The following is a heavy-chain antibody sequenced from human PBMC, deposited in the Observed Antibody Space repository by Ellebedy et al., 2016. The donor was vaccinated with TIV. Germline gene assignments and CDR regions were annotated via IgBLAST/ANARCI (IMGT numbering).Heavy chain of an antibody. CDR1: GFTFSNYA. Sequence: GGSLRLXXAASGFTFSNYAMHWVRQAPGKGLEWVAVISDDGTQTYYASSVKGRFTISRDNSGNSLYLQMNNLRAEDTAVYYCARDRDWAHDYWGQGTLVTVSS. CDR2: ISDDGTQT. CDR3: ARDRDWAHDY. V-gene: IGHV3-30-3*01. D-gene: IGHD3/OR15-3a*01. J-gene: IGHJ4*02.